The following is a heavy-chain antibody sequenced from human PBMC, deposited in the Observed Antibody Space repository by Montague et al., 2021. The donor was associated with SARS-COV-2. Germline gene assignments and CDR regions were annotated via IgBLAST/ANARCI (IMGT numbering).Heavy chain of an antibody. CDR3: VRDQGRSNWNYPDY. V-gene: IGHV4-39*07. CDR1: GESIDRDTYY. J-gene: IGHJ4*02. CDR2: LSSSGST. Sequence: SETLSLTCIVSGESIDRDTYYWGWIRQSPGKGLEWIGSLSSSGSTYYNPSLRSRVTMSVDTSKNQFSLKLSSVTAADTAVYYCVRDQGRSNWNYPDYWGQGTLVTVSS. D-gene: IGHD1-20*01.